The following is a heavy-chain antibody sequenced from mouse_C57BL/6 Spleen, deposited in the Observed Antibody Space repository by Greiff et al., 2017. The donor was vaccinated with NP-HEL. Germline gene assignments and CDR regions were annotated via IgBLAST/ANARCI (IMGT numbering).Heavy chain of an antibody. Sequence: EVQLQQSGPELVKPGASVKIPCKASGYTFTDYNMDWVKQSHGKSLEWIGDINPNNGGTIYNQKFKGKATLTVDKSSSTAYMELRSLTSEDTAVYYCARRGYDYDGWYFDVWGTGTTVTVSS. V-gene: IGHV1-18*01. CDR3: ARRGYDYDGWYFDV. CDR1: GYTFTDYN. J-gene: IGHJ1*03. D-gene: IGHD2-4*01. CDR2: INPNNGGT.